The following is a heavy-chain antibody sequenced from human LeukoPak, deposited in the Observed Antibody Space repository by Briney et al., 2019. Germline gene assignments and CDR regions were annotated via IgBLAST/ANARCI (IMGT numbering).Heavy chain of an antibody. CDR1: GFTFTNFA. CDR3: AKGHYYDSSGYYQHFDH. CDR2: ISSDGSHQ. J-gene: IGHJ4*02. Sequence: GRSLRLSCAASGFTFTNFAIHWVRQAPGKGLEWVSLISSDGSHQYYPDSVKGRFTISRDNSKNTLYLLMNSLRAEDTAVYYCAKGHYYDSSGYYQHFDHWGQGTLVTLSS. D-gene: IGHD3-22*01. V-gene: IGHV3-30*18.